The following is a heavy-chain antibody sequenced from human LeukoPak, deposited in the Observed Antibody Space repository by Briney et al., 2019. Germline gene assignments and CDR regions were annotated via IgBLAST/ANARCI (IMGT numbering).Heavy chain of an antibody. CDR2: IYPGDSDT. Sequence: GESLKISCKGSGYSFTSYWIGWVRQLPGKGLEWMGIIYPGDSDTRYSPSFQGQVTISADKSISTAYLQWSSLKASDTAMYYCARASADFDWLLLPFDYWGQGTLVTVSS. V-gene: IGHV5-51*01. CDR1: GYSFTSYW. CDR3: ARASADFDWLLLPFDY. J-gene: IGHJ4*02. D-gene: IGHD3-9*01.